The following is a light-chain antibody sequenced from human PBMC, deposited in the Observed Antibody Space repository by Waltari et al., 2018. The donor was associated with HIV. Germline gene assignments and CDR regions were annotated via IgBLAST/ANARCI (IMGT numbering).Light chain of an antibody. V-gene: IGLV2-11*01. CDR1: ISDVGGYDF. Sequence: QSALTQPRSVSGSPGQSVTISCTGSISDVGGYDFVSWHQQHPDNAPKLIIYDISKRPSGVPDRFSGSKSDNTASLTISGLQAEDEAHYYCCSYAGSHWVFGGGTKLTVL. CDR3: CSYAGSHWV. J-gene: IGLJ3*02. CDR2: DIS.